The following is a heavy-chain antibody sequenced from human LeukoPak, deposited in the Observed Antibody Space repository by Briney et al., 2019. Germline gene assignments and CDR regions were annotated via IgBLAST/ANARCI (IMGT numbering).Heavy chain of an antibody. CDR3: ARGSGSFSGGFDY. CDR2: IWSDGSNK. J-gene: IGHJ4*02. Sequence: GGSLRLSCAASGFTFSSYGMHWVRQAPGKGLEWVAVIWSDGSNKYYADSVKGRFTISRDNSKNTLYLQMNSLRAEDTAVYYCARGSGSFSGGFDYWGQGTLVTVSS. D-gene: IGHD1-26*01. CDR1: GFTFSSYG. V-gene: IGHV3-33*01.